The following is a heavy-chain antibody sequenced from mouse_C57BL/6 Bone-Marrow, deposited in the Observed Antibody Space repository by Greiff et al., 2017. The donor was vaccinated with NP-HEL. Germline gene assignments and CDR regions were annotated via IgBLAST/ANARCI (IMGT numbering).Heavy chain of an antibody. Sequence: QVQLQQSGPELVKPGASVKLSCKASGYTFTSYDINWVKQRPGQGLEWIGWIYPRDGSTKYNEKFKGKATLTVDTSSSTAYMELHSLTSEDSAVYFCARDRITTVVGDYYAMDYWGQGTSVTVSS. CDR3: ARDRITTVVGDYYAMDY. CDR1: GYTFTSYD. V-gene: IGHV1-85*01. J-gene: IGHJ4*01. D-gene: IGHD1-1*01. CDR2: IYPRDGST.